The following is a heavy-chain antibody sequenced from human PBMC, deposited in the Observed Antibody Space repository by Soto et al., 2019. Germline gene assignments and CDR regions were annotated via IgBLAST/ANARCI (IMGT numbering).Heavy chain of an antibody. D-gene: IGHD3-10*01. J-gene: IGHJ3*02. CDR3: TRPSYYVSGSYGITGGLEAFDI. Sequence: GGSLRLSCAASGCISSGSAMPWVRQASGNGLEWVGRIRSKATSYATAYAATVKGRVTISRDDSKNTAYLQMNSLKTEDTAVYYCTRPSYYVSGSYGITGGLEAFDIWGQGTMGT. CDR1: GCISSGSA. V-gene: IGHV3-73*01. CDR2: IRSKATSYAT.